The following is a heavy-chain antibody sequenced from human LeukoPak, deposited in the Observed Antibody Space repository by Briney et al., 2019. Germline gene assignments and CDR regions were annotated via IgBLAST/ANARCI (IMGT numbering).Heavy chain of an antibody. CDR3: ARDRGDGYLTFDY. D-gene: IGHD5-24*01. CDR1: GFTVSSNY. CDR2: IYSGGST. Sequence: SGGSLRLSCAASGFTVSSNYMSWVRQAPGKGLEWVSVIYSGGSTYYADSVKGRFTISRDNSKNTLYLQMNSLRAEDTAVYYCARDRGDGYLTFDYWGQGTLVAVSS. V-gene: IGHV3-53*01. J-gene: IGHJ4*02.